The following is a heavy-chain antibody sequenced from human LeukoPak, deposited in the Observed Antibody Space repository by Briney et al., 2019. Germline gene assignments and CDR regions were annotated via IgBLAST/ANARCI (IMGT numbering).Heavy chain of an antibody. CDR3: ARDLGYGDPGVAYYFDY. Sequence: ASVKVSCKASGYTFTSYYMHWVRQAPGQGPEWMGIINPSGGSTSYAQKFQGRVTMTRDTSMSTVYMELSSLRSEDTAVYYCARDLGYGDPGVAYYFDYWGQGTLVTVSS. V-gene: IGHV1-46*01. D-gene: IGHD4-17*01. CDR1: GYTFTSYY. CDR2: INPSGGST. J-gene: IGHJ4*02.